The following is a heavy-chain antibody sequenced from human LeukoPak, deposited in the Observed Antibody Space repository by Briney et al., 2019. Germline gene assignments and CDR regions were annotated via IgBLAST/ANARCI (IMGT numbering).Heavy chain of an antibody. CDR1: GYTFTSYA. J-gene: IGHJ3*02. V-gene: IGHV1-3*01. D-gene: IGHD3-22*01. CDR2: INAGNGNT. CDR3: ARKPYETFRGAFDI. Sequence: GASVKVSCKASGYTFTSYAMHWVRQAPGQRLEWMGWINAGNGNTKYSQKFQGRVTITRDTSASTAYMELSSLRSEDTAVYHCARKPYETFRGAFDIWGQGTMVTISS.